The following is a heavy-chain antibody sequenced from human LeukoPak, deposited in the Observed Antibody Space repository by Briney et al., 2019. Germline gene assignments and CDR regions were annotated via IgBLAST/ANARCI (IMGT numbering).Heavy chain of an antibody. D-gene: IGHD6-25*01. CDR1: GFIFSDYW. CDR3: RSGGAAPGSFDN. Sequence: GGSLRLSCAASGFIFSDYWMSGMRPAPGRGREWVANIKYDGTEEYYVESVKGRFTIYRDNAKNSLYLQLNSLRVDDTAVYYCRSGGAAPGSFDNWGQGTLVTVSS. V-gene: IGHV3-7*01. CDR2: IKYDGTEE. J-gene: IGHJ4*02.